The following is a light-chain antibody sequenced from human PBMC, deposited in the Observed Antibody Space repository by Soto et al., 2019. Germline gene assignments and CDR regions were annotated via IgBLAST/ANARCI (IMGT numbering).Light chain of an antibody. CDR3: QQSYSTPIT. V-gene: IGKV1-39*01. J-gene: IGKJ5*01. CDR1: QSISSY. CDR2: AAS. Sequence: IHITQSPSSLSASVGDRVTITCLASQSISSYLNWYQQKPGRAPKLLIYAASSLQSGVPSRFSGSGYGTDFNLTISSLQPEDFATYYCQQSYSTPITFGQGTRLEIK.